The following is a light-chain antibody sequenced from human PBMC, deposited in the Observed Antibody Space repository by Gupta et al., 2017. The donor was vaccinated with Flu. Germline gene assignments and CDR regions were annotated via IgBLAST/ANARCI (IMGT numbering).Light chain of an antibody. Sequence: SVLTHPPSVSAAPGPRLTLSCPCRMSNIGGGSDVHWYQHVPGSAPKLLIYGDTYRPSGVPDRFSGSKSGSSASLAITGLQAEDEADYYCQSYDSSLRGYVFGSGTKVTAL. CDR3: QSYDSSLRGYV. CDR1: MSNIGGGSD. V-gene: IGLV1-40*01. J-gene: IGLJ1*01. CDR2: GDT.